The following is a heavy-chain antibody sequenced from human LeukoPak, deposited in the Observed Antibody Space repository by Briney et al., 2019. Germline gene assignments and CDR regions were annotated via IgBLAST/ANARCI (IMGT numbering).Heavy chain of an antibody. Sequence: PRASVKVSCKASGYTFSIYAMNWVRQAPGQGLEWMGWINTNTGNPTYAQGFTGRFVFSLDTSVSTAYLQISSLKAEDTAVYYCARDDSIAAAYFDYWGQGTLVTVSS. CDR3: ARDDSIAAAYFDY. J-gene: IGHJ4*02. CDR2: INTNTGNP. D-gene: IGHD6-13*01. CDR1: GYTFSIYA. V-gene: IGHV7-4-1*02.